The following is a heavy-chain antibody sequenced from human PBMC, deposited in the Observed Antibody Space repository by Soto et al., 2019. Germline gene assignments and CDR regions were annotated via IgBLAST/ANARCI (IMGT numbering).Heavy chain of an antibody. J-gene: IGHJ3*02. D-gene: IGHD3-22*01. CDR1: GYTFTSYY. V-gene: IGHV1-46*01. CDR3: ARGGTDYYDSSGDAFDI. CDR2: INPSGGST. Sequence: ASVKVSCKASGYTFTSYYMHWVRQAPGQGFEWMGIINPSGGSTSYAQKFQGRVTMTRDTSTSTVYMELSSLRSEDTAVYYCARGGTDYYDSSGDAFDIWGQGTMVTVSS.